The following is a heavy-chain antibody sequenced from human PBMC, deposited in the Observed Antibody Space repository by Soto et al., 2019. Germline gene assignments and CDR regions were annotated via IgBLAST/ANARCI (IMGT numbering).Heavy chain of an antibody. CDR1: GGSISTYY. CDR2: IYYSGST. J-gene: IGHJ4*02. V-gene: IGHV4-59*12. D-gene: IGHD6-19*01. Sequence: SETLSLTCTVSGGSISTYYWSWIRQTPGKGLEWIGYIYYSGSTNYNPSLKSRVTMSVDTSNSQFSLELSSVTAADTAVYYCARGLITGSHYSGGWYYFDSWGQGTQVTVSS. CDR3: ARGLITGSHYSGGWYYFDS.